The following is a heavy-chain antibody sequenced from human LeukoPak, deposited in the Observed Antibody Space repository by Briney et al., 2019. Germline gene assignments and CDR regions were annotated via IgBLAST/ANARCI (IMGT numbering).Heavy chain of an antibody. CDR1: GFTFSSYW. J-gene: IGHJ6*03. CDR2: IKQDGSEK. V-gene: IGHV3-7*01. D-gene: IGHD6-13*01. CDR3: ARVDSSSWYPPYYYYYYMDV. Sequence: GGSLRLSCAASGFTFSSYWMSWVRQAPGKGPEWVANIKQDGSEKYYVDSVKGRFTISRDNAKNSLYLQMNSLRAEDTAVYYCARVDSSSWYPPYYYYYYMDVWGKGTTVTVSS.